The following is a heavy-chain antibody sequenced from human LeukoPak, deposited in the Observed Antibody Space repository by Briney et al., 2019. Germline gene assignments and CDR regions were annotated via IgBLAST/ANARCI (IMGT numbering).Heavy chain of an antibody. J-gene: IGHJ6*02. Sequence: SLRLSCTASGFTFGDYAMSWVRQAPGKGVEWVGFIRSKAYGGTTEYAASVKGRFTISRDDSKSIAYLQMNSLKTEDAAIYYCTFGSYYYYAMDVWGQGTTVTVSS. V-gene: IGHV3-49*04. CDR3: TFGSYYYYAMDV. CDR1: GFTFGDYA. D-gene: IGHD3-16*01. CDR2: IRSKAYGGTT.